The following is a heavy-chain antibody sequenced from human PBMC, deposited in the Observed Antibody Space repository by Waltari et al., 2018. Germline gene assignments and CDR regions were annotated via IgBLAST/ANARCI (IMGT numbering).Heavy chain of an antibody. CDR1: GGTFSSYA. D-gene: IGHD2-2*01. CDR2: IIPIPGVA. J-gene: IGHJ2*01. CDR3: ARNSRYCSSTSCNYWYFDL. V-gene: IGHV1-69*09. Sequence: QVQLVQSGAEVKKPGSSVKVSCKASGGTFSSYAISWVRQAPGQGLEWMGRIIPIPGVANDAQKFQGRVTITADKSTSTAYMELSSLRSEDTAVYYCARNSRYCSSTSCNYWYFDLWGRGTLVTVSS.